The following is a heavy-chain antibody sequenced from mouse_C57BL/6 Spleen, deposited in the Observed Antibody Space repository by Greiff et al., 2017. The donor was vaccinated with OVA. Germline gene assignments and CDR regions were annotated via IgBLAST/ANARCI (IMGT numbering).Heavy chain of an antibody. CDR3: ARASPILGPFDY. CDR2: INYDGSST. V-gene: IGHV5-16*01. Sequence: EVKLMESEGGLVQPGSSMKLSCTASGFTFSDYYMAWVRQVPEKGLEWVANINYDGSSTYYLDSLKSRFIISRDNAKNILYLQMSSLKSEDTATYYCARASPILGPFDYWGQGTTLTVSS. J-gene: IGHJ2*01. CDR1: GFTFSDYY. D-gene: IGHD4-1*01.